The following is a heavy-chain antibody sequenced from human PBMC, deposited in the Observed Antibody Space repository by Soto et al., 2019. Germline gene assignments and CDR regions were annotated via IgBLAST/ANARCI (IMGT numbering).Heavy chain of an antibody. Sequence: QVQLVQSGAEVKKPGSSVKVSCKASGGTFSRYAINWVRQAPGQGLEWMGGIIPFFATANYAQKFQGRVAITADKSTSIAYMEMSSLRSEDTAVDYCASRMGYCSGGSCYSPEDYWGQGTLVTVSS. CDR3: ASRMGYCSGGSCYSPEDY. V-gene: IGHV1-69*06. D-gene: IGHD2-15*01. CDR2: IIPFFATA. J-gene: IGHJ4*02. CDR1: GGTFSRYA.